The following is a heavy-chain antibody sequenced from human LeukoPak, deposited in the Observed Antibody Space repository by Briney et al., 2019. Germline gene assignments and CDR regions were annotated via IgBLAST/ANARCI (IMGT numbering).Heavy chain of an antibody. CDR2: ISRSGSTI. J-gene: IGHJ6*04. Sequence: GGSLRLSCAASGFTFSSYEMNWVRQAPGKGLEWVSYISRSGSTIYYADFVKGRFTISRDNAKNSLYLQMNSLRAEDTALYYCARDENGMGVWGKGTTVTVSS. V-gene: IGHV3-48*03. CDR1: GFTFSSYE. CDR3: ARDENGMGV.